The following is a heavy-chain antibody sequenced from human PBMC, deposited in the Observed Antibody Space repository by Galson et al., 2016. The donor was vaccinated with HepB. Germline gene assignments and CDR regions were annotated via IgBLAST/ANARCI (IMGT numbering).Heavy chain of an antibody. CDR3: VRDSGWVYRSTPPYGMDV. D-gene: IGHD2-2*01. CDR1: GGSISPSY. CDR2: IYYSGST. J-gene: IGHJ6*02. V-gene: IGHV4-59*01. Sequence: SETLSLTCTVSGGSISPSYWNWIRQAPGKGLEWIGYIYYSGSTKYNPSLKSRVTISLYMSNNQFSLRLTAVTVADTAMYYCVRDSGWVYRSTPPYGMDVWGQGTTVTVSS.